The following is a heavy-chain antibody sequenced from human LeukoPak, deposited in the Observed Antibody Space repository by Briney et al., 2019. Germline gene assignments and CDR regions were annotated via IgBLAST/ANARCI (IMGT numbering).Heavy chain of an antibody. CDR3: AKDARYVGVVWGWSYFDY. D-gene: IGHD2-2*01. J-gene: IGHJ4*02. V-gene: IGHV3-43D*03. CDR2: ISWDGGST. Sequence: GGSLRLSCAASGFTFDDYAMHWVRQAPGKGLEWVSLISWDGGSTYYADPVKGRFTISRDNSKNSLYLQMNSLRAEDTALYYCAKDARYVGVVWGWSYFDYWGQGTLVTVSS. CDR1: GFTFDDYA.